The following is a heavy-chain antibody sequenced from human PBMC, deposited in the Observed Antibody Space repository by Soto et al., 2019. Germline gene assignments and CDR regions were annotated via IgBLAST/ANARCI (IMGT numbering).Heavy chain of an antibody. CDR2: ISAYNGNT. CDR1: GYTFTSYG. D-gene: IGHD3-3*01. Sequence: QVQLVQSGAEVKKPGASVKVSCKASGYTFTSYGISWVRQAPGQGLEWMGWISAYNGNTNYAQKLQGRGTMTTDTSTSTAYMELRSLRSDDTAVYYCAREPSTYYDFWSGYYTGRGFDYWGQGTLVTVSS. V-gene: IGHV1-18*01. J-gene: IGHJ4*02. CDR3: AREPSTYYDFWSGYYTGRGFDY.